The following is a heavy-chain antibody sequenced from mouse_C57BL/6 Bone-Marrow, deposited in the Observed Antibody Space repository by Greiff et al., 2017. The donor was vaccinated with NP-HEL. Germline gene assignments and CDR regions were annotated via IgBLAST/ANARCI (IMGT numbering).Heavy chain of an antibody. CDR1: GYTFTSYW. V-gene: IGHV1-64*01. CDR2: IHPNSGST. J-gene: IGHJ1*03. CDR3: ARDDYDVDWYCDV. Sequence: VQLQHPGAELVKPGASVKLSCKASGYTFTSYWMHWVKQRPGQGLEWIGMIHPNSGSTNYNEKFKSKATLTVDKSSSTAYMQLSSLTSEDSAVYYCARDDYDVDWYCDVWGTGTTVTVSS. D-gene: IGHD2-4*01.